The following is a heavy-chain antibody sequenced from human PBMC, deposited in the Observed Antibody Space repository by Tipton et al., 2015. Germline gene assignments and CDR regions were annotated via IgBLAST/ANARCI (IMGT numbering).Heavy chain of an antibody. CDR2: ISHSGNT. Sequence: GLVKPSESLSLTCNVSGGSVSSGNYYWSWIRQPPGKGLEWIGSISHSGNTYYNPSLKSRVTMSRDTSKNQFSLKLTSVTAADTAVYYCARSRYTVTPDSWDQGTLVTVSS. V-gene: IGHV4-39*07. J-gene: IGHJ4*02. D-gene: IGHD4-17*01. CDR3: ARSRYTVTPDS. CDR1: GGSVSSGNYY.